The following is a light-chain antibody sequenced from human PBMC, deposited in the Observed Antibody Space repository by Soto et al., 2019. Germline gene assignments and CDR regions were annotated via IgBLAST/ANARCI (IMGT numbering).Light chain of an antibody. CDR3: QQRSYLFT. J-gene: IGKJ4*01. CDR2: DAS. V-gene: IGKV3-11*01. Sequence: EIVLTQSPATLSLSPGERATLSCSASQSVSSSLAWYQQKPGQAPRLLIYDASNRATGIPARFSGSGSGTDFTLTISSLEPEDSAVYYCQQRSYLFTFGGGTKVEIK. CDR1: QSVSSS.